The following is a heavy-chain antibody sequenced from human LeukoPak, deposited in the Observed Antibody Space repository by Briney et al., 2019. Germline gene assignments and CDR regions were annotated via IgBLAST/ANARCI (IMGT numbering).Heavy chain of an antibody. J-gene: IGHJ4*02. D-gene: IGHD1-26*01. Sequence: SQTLSLTCTVSGGSVNSADSYWSWIRQPPGKGLEWIGYIYYSGSTNYNPSLKSRVTISVDTSKNQFSLKLSSVTAADTAVYYCARGERGSARVFDYWGQGILVTVSS. CDR3: ARGERGSARVFDY. CDR1: GGSVNSADSY. V-gene: IGHV4-61*08. CDR2: IYYSGST.